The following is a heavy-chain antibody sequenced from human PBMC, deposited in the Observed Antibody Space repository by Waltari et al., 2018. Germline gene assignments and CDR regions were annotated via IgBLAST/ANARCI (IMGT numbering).Heavy chain of an antibody. CDR2: IYYSGST. D-gene: IGHD1-7*01. Sequence: QLQLQESGPGLVKPSETLSLTCTVSGGSISSSSYYWGWIRQPPGKGLEWIGSIYYSGSTYYNPSLKSRVTISVDTSKNQFSLKLSSVTAADTAVYYCARERTGTRIDYWGQGTLVTVSS. CDR3: ARERTGTRIDY. CDR1: GGSISSSSYY. J-gene: IGHJ4*02. V-gene: IGHV4-39*07.